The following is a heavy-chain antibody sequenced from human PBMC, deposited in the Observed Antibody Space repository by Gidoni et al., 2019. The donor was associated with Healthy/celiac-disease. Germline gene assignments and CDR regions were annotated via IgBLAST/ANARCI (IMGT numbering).Heavy chain of an antibody. J-gene: IGHJ4*02. Sequence: EVQLVESGGGLVQPGGALRLSCAASGFTCSSSEMNWVRQAPGKGLEWVSYISSRGSTIYYADSAKGRFTISRDNAKNSLYLQMNILRAEDTAVYYCARLWESVDYWGQGTLVTVSS. D-gene: IGHD3-16*01. CDR2: ISSRGSTI. CDR1: GFTCSSSE. V-gene: IGHV3-48*03. CDR3: ARLWESVDY.